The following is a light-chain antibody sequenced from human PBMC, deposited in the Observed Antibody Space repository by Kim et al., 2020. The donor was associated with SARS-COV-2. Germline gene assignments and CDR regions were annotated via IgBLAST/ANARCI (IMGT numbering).Light chain of an antibody. V-gene: IGKV3-20*01. J-gene: IGKJ5*01. Sequence: DIVLTQSPGTLSLSPGERGTLSCRASQSVSNNYLAWYQQKVGQAPRLLIYGASNRATGIPDRFSGSGSGTDFTLTISRLEPEDFAVYYCQQYDRSPITFGQGTRLEIK. CDR2: GAS. CDR3: QQYDRSPIT. CDR1: QSVSNNY.